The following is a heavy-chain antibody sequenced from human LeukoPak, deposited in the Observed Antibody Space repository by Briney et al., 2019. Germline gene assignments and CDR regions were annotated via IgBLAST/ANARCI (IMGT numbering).Heavy chain of an antibody. CDR3: ARGPPNWGFDY. CDR2: MSPNSGNT. Sequence: ASVKVFCKASGHTFTTYDLNWVRQAPGQGLEWLGWMSPNSGNTGYAQKFQGRVTMTRDTSISTAYMELSSLGSEDTAVYYCARGPPNWGFDYWGQGTLVTVSS. CDR1: GHTFTTYD. D-gene: IGHD7-27*01. J-gene: IGHJ4*02. V-gene: IGHV1-8*01.